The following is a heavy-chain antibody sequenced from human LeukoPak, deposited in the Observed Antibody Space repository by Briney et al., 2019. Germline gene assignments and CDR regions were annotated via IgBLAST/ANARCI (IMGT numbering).Heavy chain of an antibody. J-gene: IGHJ4*02. CDR2: ISDSGDYT. CDR1: GFTFSSYA. V-gene: IGHV3-23*01. CDR3: AKDTSIGKYCTNGVCSPFDY. Sequence: GGSLSLSCAGSGFTFSSYAMSWVRQAPGQGLEWVSVISDSGDYTSYADSVRGRFTISRDNSRNTLYLQMISLRPEDTAVYYCAKDTSIGKYCTNGVCSPFDYWGQGTLVTVSS. D-gene: IGHD2-8*01.